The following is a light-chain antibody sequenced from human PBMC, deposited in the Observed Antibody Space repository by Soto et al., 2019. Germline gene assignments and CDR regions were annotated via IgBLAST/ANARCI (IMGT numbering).Light chain of an antibody. CDR3: QQYGSSRLT. V-gene: IGKV3-20*01. CDR1: QSVSSSY. Sequence: IVLTQSPGTLSLSPGERATLSCMASQSVSSSYLAWYQQKPGQDPRLLIYGASSRATGIPDRFSGSGSGTDFTLTISRLEPEDFAVYYCQQYGSSRLTFGGGTKVDI. CDR2: GAS. J-gene: IGKJ4*01.